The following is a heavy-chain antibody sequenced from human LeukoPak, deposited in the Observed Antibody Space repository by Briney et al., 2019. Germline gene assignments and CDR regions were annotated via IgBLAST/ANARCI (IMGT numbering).Heavy chain of an antibody. D-gene: IGHD1-26*01. CDR2: INWNGGST. CDR1: GFTFDDYG. Sequence: GGSLRLSGAASGFTFDDYGMSWVRKAPGKGLEWASGINWNGGSTGYADSVKGRFTISRDNAKNSLYLQMNSLRAEDTAVYYCARDRYSGSYPLDYWGQGTLVTVSS. CDR3: ARDRYSGSYPLDY. V-gene: IGHV3-20*04. J-gene: IGHJ4*02.